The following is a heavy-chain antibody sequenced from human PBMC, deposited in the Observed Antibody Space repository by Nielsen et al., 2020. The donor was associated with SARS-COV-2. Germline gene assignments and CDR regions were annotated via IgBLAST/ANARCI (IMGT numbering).Heavy chain of an antibody. V-gene: IGHV5-51*01. D-gene: IGHD2-2*01. CDR1: GYSFTSYW. CDR2: IYPGDSDT. Sequence: KVSCKGSGYSFTSYWIGWVRQMPGKGLEWMGIIYPGDSDTRYSPSFQGQVTISADKSISTAYLQWSSLKASDTAMYYCASLFTDIVVVPAAKGTNWFDPWGQGTLVTVSS. CDR3: ASLFTDIVVVPAAKGTNWFDP. J-gene: IGHJ5*02.